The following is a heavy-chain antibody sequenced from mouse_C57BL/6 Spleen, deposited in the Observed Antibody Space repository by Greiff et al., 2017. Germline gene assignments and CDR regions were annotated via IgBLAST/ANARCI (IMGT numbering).Heavy chain of an antibody. Sequence: EVKLVESGGGLVQPGGSLSLSCAASGFTFTDYYMRWVRQPPGKALEWLGFIRNKANGYTTEHSASVKGRFTISRDNSQSILYLQMNALRAEDSSTYYCARSSYDYDEGTWFAFWGQGTLVTVSA. CDR3: ARSSYDYDEGTWFAF. D-gene: IGHD2-4*01. CDR2: IRNKANGYTT. V-gene: IGHV7-3*01. J-gene: IGHJ3*01. CDR1: GFTFTDYY.